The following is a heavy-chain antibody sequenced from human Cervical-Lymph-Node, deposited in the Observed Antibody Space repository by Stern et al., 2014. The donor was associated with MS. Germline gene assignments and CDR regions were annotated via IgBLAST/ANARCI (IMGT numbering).Heavy chain of an antibody. Sequence: EVQLVESGGGVIQPGGSLRLSCTASGFTVSRDYMSWVRQAPGKGLELVSLITNVGSTFYTDSVKVRFTISRYDSKNTVDLHMTSLRAEDTAMYYCARDTSSPERSDWWGQGTLVTVSS. V-gene: IGHV3-53*01. J-gene: IGHJ4*02. CDR1: GFTVSRDY. D-gene: IGHD1-1*01. CDR3: ARDTSSPERSDW. CDR2: ITNVGST.